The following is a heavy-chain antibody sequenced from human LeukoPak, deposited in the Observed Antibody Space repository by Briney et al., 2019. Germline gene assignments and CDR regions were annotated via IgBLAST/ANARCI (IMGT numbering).Heavy chain of an antibody. J-gene: IGHJ5*02. CDR1: GGSIRSSDNY. V-gene: IGHV4-39*07. CDR3: ARSRMVRVNWFDP. D-gene: IGHD3-10*01. Sequence: SETLSLTCSVSGGSIRSSDNYWGFVRQTPGKGLEWMGSIYYTGSSHYNPSLKSRATISVDTSKNQFSLKLSSVTAADTAVYYCARSRMVRVNWFDPWGQGTLVTVSS. CDR2: IYYTGSS.